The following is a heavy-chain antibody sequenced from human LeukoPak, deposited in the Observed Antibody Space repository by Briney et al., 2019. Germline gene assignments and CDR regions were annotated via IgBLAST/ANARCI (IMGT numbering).Heavy chain of an antibody. Sequence: AGGSLRLSCAASGFTFSSYSMNWVRQAPGKGLEWVSSISSSSSYIYYADSVKGRFTISRDNAENSLYLQMNSLRAEDTAVYYCARDPRGVYSSSDIKWGQGTLVTVSS. CDR2: ISSSSSYI. D-gene: IGHD6-13*01. V-gene: IGHV3-21*01. J-gene: IGHJ4*02. CDR1: GFTFSSYS. CDR3: ARDPRGVYSSSDIK.